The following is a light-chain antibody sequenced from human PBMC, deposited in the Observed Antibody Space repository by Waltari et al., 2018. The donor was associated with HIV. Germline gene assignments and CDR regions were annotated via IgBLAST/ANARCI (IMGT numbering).Light chain of an antibody. J-gene: IGKJ3*01. V-gene: IGKV3-15*01. CDR1: QNINSN. CDR3: QKYNSAPFT. CDR2: GAS. Sequence: EIVMTQSPATLSVSPGERATLSCRASQNINSNLAWYQQKPGQAPRLLIYGASTRATGIPARFSGSGSGTDFTLTISSLQPEDVATYYCQKYNSAPFTFGPGTKVDIK.